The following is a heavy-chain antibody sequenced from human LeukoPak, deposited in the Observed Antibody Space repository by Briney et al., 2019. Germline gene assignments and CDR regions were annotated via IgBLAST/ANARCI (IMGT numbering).Heavy chain of an antibody. V-gene: IGHV3-74*01. Sequence: GGSLRLSCAASGFTFSSYWMYWVRQAPGEGLVWVSRIKSDGSVTWYADSVKGRFTISRDNAKNMLYLQMNSLRDEDTAVYFCVRGHDAVGTTFDHWGQGTLVTVSS. CDR3: VRGHDAVGTTFDH. D-gene: IGHD1-14*01. CDR2: IKSDGSVT. J-gene: IGHJ4*02. CDR1: GFTFSSYW.